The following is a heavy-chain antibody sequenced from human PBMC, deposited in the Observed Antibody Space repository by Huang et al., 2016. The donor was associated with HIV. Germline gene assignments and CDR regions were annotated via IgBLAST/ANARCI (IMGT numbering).Heavy chain of an antibody. Sequence: QVQLVESGGGVVQPGGSLRLSCSASGLPFSLYGMQWVGQAPGKGLEVVVFMLYYDTNHCYADSLKGRIIISRDNARNKLFLQVNSLRSEDAGVYYCAKDPHDNGDYSLYQYYYYLDVWGKGTTVTVSS. J-gene: IGHJ6*03. D-gene: IGHD4-17*01. V-gene: IGHV3-30*02. CDR2: MLYYDTNH. CDR1: GLPFSLYG. CDR3: AKDPHDNGDYSLYQYYYYLDV.